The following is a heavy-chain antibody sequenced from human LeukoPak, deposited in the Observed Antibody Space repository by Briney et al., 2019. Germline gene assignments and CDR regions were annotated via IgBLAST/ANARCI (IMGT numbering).Heavy chain of an antibody. CDR2: INHNGNVN. Sequence: GGYLRLSCSAAEFTFSSYRMNWARQAPWKGLEWVASINHNGNVNYYVDSVKGRFTISRDNAKNSLYLQMSNLRAEDTAVYFCARGGGLDVWGQGATVTVSS. J-gene: IGHJ6*02. CDR3: ARGGGLDV. D-gene: IGHD3-16*01. V-gene: IGHV3-7*03. CDR1: EFTFSSYR.